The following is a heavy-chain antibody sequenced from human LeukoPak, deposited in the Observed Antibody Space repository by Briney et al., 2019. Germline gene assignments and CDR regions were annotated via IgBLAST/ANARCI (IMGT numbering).Heavy chain of an antibody. CDR1: GFTFSSYS. V-gene: IGHV3-21*01. CDR3: ARGSSSWYETAYYYYMDV. Sequence: GGSLRLSCAASGFTFSSYSMNWFRQAPGKGLEWVSSISSSSSYIYYADSVKGRFTISRDNAKNSLYLQMNSLRAEDTAVYYCARGSSSWYETAYYYYMDVWGKGTTVTVSS. J-gene: IGHJ6*03. CDR2: ISSSSSYI. D-gene: IGHD6-13*01.